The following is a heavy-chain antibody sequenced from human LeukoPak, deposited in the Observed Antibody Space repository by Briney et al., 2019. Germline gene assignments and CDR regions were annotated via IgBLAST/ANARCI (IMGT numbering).Heavy chain of an antibody. Sequence: QPGRSLRLSCAASGFTFSSYGMHWVRQAPGKGLEWVAVISYDGSNKYYADSVKGRFTISRDNSKNTLYLQMNSLRAEDTAVYYCAKDQGDTYYDFWSGYYGGGFDPWGQGTLVTVSS. CDR1: GFTFSSYG. V-gene: IGHV3-30*18. D-gene: IGHD3-3*01. CDR3: AKDQGDTYYDFWSGYYGGGFDP. J-gene: IGHJ5*02. CDR2: ISYDGSNK.